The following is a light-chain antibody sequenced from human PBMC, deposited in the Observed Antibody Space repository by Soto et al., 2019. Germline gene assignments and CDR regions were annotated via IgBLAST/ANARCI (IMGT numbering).Light chain of an antibody. V-gene: IGKV3-11*01. CDR1: RSVSSS. Sequence: IVLTQSPVTLSLSPWERATLSCRASRSVSSSLVWYQQKPGQAPRLLIYDASNRATGIPARFSGGGSGTDFTLTISRLEPEDFAVYYCQHFVNSLTWTFGQGTKVDIK. J-gene: IGKJ1*01. CDR3: QHFVNSLTWT. CDR2: DAS.